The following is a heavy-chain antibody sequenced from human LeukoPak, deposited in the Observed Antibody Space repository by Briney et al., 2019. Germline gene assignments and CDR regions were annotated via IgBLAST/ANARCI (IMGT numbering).Heavy chain of an antibody. CDR3: ARAPYSGYEVYFDY. CDR1: GITFSSYW. Sequence: GGSLRLSCAASGITFSSYWMSWVRQAPGKGLEWVANIKQDGSEKYYVDSVKGRFTISRDNAKNSLYLQMNSLRAEDTAVYYCARAPYSGYEVYFDYWGQGTLVTVSS. J-gene: IGHJ4*02. CDR2: IKQDGSEK. D-gene: IGHD5-12*01. V-gene: IGHV3-7*01.